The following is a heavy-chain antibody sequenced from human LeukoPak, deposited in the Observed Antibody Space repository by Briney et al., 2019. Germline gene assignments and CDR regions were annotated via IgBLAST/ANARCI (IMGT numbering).Heavy chain of an antibody. J-gene: IGHJ6*02. D-gene: IGHD2-2*01. CDR2: ISGSSGST. CDR3: AKDTCSSTSCYSGMDV. Sequence: PGGSLRLSCAASGFAFSSYAMSWVRQAPGKGLEWVSVISGSSGSTYYADSVEGWFTISRDNSKNTLYLQMNSLRAEDTAVYYCAKDTCSSTSCYSGMDVWGQGTTVTVSS. V-gene: IGHV3-23*01. CDR1: GFAFSSYA.